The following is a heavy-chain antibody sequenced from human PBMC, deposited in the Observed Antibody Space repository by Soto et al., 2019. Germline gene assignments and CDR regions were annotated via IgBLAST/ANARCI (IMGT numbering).Heavy chain of an antibody. D-gene: IGHD6-19*01. J-gene: IGHJ4*02. CDR1: GYTFASNE. Sequence: QVQLVQSGAEVKKPGASVKVSCKASGYTFASNEINGVRQATGQGLEWMGWMNPNSGNTGYAQKFQGRVTMTRNTSISTAYMQLSSLRSEDTAVDYCAREYSSGWAKDWGQGTLVTVSS. CDR2: MNPNSGNT. V-gene: IGHV1-8*01. CDR3: AREYSSGWAKD.